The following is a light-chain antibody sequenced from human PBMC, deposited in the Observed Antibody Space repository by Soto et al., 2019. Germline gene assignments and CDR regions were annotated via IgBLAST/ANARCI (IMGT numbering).Light chain of an antibody. CDR1: RGNVGGYNY. Sequence: QSALTQPASVPGSPGRWFTTPGLGTRGNVGGYNYVSWYQQHPGKAPKLMIYDVSNRPSGVSNRFSGSKSGNTASLTISGLQAEDEADYYCSSYTSSSTLVFGGGTKLTVL. CDR2: DVS. CDR3: SSYTSSSTLV. J-gene: IGLJ3*02. V-gene: IGLV2-14*01.